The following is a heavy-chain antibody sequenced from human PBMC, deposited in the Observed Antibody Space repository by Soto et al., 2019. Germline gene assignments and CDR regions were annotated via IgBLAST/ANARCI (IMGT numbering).Heavy chain of an antibody. CDR3: ARGDTTDYSNYLFWFDP. Sequence: PSETLSLTCTVSGGSISSGGYYWSWIRQHPGKCLEWIGYIYYSGSTYYNPSLKSRVTISVDTSKNQFSLKLSSVTAADTAVYYCARGDTTDYSNYLFWFDPWGQGTLVTVPS. J-gene: IGHJ5*02. CDR2: IYYSGST. V-gene: IGHV4-31*03. CDR1: GGSISSGGYY. D-gene: IGHD4-4*01.